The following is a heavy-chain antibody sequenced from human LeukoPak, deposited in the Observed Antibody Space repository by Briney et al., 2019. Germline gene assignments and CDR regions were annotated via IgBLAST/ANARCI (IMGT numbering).Heavy chain of an antibody. J-gene: IGHJ5*02. Sequence: GGSLRLSCAASGVIISSYAMSWVRQAPGKGLEWVSAINGRGDNAYYADFVKGRFTISRDNSKSTVYLQMNSLRTEDTAVYYCAKDRVSPGFNWFDPWGQGTLVTVSS. CDR1: GVIISSYA. D-gene: IGHD2/OR15-2a*01. CDR3: AKDRVSPGFNWFDP. CDR2: INGRGDNA. V-gene: IGHV3-23*01.